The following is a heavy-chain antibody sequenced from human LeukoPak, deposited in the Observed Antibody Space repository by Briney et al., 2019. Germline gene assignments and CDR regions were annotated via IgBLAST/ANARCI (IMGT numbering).Heavy chain of an antibody. Sequence: PSETLSLTCTVSGGSISSYYWSWIRQPPGKGLEWIGYIYYSGSTNYNPSLKSRVTISVDTSKNQCSLKLSSVTAADTAVYYCARLSSDYYDSSGYYYALDYWGQGTLVTVSS. D-gene: IGHD3-22*01. V-gene: IGHV4-59*08. CDR3: ARLSSDYYDSSGYYYALDY. CDR2: IYYSGST. J-gene: IGHJ4*02. CDR1: GGSISSYY.